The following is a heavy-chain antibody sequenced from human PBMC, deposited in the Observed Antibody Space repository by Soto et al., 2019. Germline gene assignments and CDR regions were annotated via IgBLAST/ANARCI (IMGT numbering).Heavy chain of an antibody. CDR1: GFTFSSYG. CDR2: ISYDGRNK. V-gene: IGHV3-30*03. CDR3: ARNAPIQLTFDY. D-gene: IGHD5-18*01. J-gene: IGHJ4*02. Sequence: GGSLRLSCAASGFTFSSYGMQWVRQAPGKGLEWVAVISYDGRNKYYADSVKGRFTISRDNSKNTLYLQMNSLRAEDTAVYYCARNAPIQLTFDYWGQGTLVTVSS.